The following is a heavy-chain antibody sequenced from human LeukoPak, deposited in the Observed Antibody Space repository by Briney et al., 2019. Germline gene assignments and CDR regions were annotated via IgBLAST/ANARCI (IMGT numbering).Heavy chain of an antibody. CDR1: VYTLNDYS. D-gene: IGHD2-2*01. J-gene: IGHJ3*02. V-gene: IGHV1-2*02. CDR2: INPNSGGT. Sequence: ASVTVSCMASVYTLNDYSKFLLRQAPGQGLEWMGWINPNSGGTNYAQKFQGRVTLTRDTSISTAYMELSRLRSDDTAAYHCARLCAVDALTIGRQGTMVTVSS. CDR3: ARLCAVDALTI.